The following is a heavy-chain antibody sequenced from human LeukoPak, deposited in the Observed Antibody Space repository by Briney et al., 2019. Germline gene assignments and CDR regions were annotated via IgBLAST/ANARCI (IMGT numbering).Heavy chain of an antibody. Sequence: GGSLRLSCAASGFTFSSYGMHWVRQAPGKGLEWVAFIRYDGGNKYYADSVKGRFTISRDNSKNTLYLQMNSLRAEDTAVYYCARGPTNGQAFDYWGQGTLVSVSS. CDR2: IRYDGGNK. CDR3: ARGPTNGQAFDY. CDR1: GFTFSSYG. V-gene: IGHV3-30*02. J-gene: IGHJ4*02. D-gene: IGHD2-8*01.